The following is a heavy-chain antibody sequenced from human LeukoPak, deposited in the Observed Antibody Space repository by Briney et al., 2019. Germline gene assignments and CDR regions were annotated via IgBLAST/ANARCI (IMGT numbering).Heavy chain of an antibody. CDR1: GFTFRSYS. CDR3: ARSDDFWSGGTFDP. V-gene: IGHV3-7*01. J-gene: IGHJ5*02. CDR2: IKQDGSEK. Sequence: GGSLRLSCAASGFTFRSYSMNWVRQAPGKGLEWVANIKQDGSEKYYVDSVKGRFTISRDNAKNSLYLQMNSLRAEDTAVYYCARSDDFWSGGTFDPWGQGTLVTVSS. D-gene: IGHD3-3*01.